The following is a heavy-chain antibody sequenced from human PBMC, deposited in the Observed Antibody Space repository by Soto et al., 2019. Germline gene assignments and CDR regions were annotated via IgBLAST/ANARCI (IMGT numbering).Heavy chain of an antibody. CDR2: ISYDGSNK. CDR1: GFTFSSYA. V-gene: IGHV3-30-3*01. J-gene: IGHJ6*02. Sequence: QVQLVESGGGVVQPGRSLRLSCAASGFTFSSYAMHWVRQAPGKGLEWVAVISYDGSNKYYADSVKGRFTIFRDNSKNTLYLQMNSLRAEDTAVYYCARDIRGRRTYYYGSGNQDVWGQGTTVTVSS. D-gene: IGHD3-10*01. CDR3: ARDIRGRRTYYYGSGNQDV.